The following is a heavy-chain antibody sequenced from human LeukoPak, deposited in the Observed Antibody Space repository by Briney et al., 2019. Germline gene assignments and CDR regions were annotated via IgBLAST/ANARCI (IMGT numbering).Heavy chain of an antibody. CDR2: ISYDGSNK. J-gene: IGHJ4*02. D-gene: IGHD3-16*02. V-gene: IGHV3-30*03. CDR3: AIGSYLGY. CDR1: GFTFSSYG. Sequence: PGGSLRLSCAASGFTFSSYGMHWVRQAPGKGLEWVAVISYDGSNKYYADSVKGRFTISRDNPKNTLYLQMNSLRAEDTAVYYCAIGSYLGYWGQGTLVTVSS.